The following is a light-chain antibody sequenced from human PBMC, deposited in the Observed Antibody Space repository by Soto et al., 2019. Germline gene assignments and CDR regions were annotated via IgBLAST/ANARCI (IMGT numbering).Light chain of an antibody. J-gene: IGLJ2*01. Sequence: QSVLTQPASVSGSPGQSITISCTGTSSDVGGYNYVSWYQQHPGKAPKLMIYDVSNRPSGVSNRFSGSKSGNTASLTISGLQVEDEADYYCSSYTSSSTSVVFGGGTKLTVL. CDR2: DVS. CDR3: SSYTSSSTSVV. CDR1: SSDVGGYNY. V-gene: IGLV2-14*01.